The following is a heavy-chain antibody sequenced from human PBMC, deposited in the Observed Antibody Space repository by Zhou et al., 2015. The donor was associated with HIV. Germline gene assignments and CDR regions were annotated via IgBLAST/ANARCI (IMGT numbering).Heavy chain of an antibody. CDR1: GYTFTGYY. D-gene: IGHD6-13*01. V-gene: IGHV1-2*02. Sequence: QVQLVQSGAEVKKPGASVKVSCKASGYTFTGYYMHWVRQAPGQGLEWMGWINPNSGGTNYAQKFQGRVTMTRDTSISTAYMELSRLRSDDTAVYYCARDLRGIAAAGYYYYGMDVVGPRDHGHRLL. CDR3: ARDLRGIAAAGYYYYGMDV. J-gene: IGHJ6*02. CDR2: INPNSGGT.